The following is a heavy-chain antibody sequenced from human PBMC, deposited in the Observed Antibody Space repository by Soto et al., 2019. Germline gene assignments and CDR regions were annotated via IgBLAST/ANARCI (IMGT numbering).Heavy chain of an antibody. J-gene: IGHJ6*03. CDR3: ARDLSQGSNWYYYMDV. CDR2: ISSSSSVI. Sequence: GGSLRLSCATSGFILSDCAMNWVRQAPGKGLEWVSYISSSSSVIDYADSVKGRFTVSRDNARNSLYLQMNSLRAEDTAVYYCARDLSQGSNWYYYMDVWGKGTTVTVPS. D-gene: IGHD7-27*01. CDR1: GFILSDCA. V-gene: IGHV3-48*01.